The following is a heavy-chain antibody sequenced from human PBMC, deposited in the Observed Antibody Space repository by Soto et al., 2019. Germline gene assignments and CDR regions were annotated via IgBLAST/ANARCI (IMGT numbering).Heavy chain of an antibody. Sequence: PSETLSHTCAVYGGSFSGYYWSWIRQPPGKGLEWIGEINHSGSTNYNPSLKSRVTISVDTSKNQFSLKLSSVTAADTAVYYCARIWVTTGDRGPWGQGPLVTASS. CDR2: INHSGST. V-gene: IGHV4-34*01. CDR1: GGSFSGYY. CDR3: ARIWVTTGDRGP. D-gene: IGHD4-17*01. J-gene: IGHJ5*02.